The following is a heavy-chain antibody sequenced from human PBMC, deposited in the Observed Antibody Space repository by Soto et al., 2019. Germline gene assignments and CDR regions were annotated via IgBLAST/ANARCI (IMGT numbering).Heavy chain of an antibody. J-gene: IGHJ4*02. CDR1: GDSISGYY. V-gene: IGHV4-59*01. CDR3: ARTVVIRVIIIREFDY. Sequence: SETLSLTCIVSGDSISGYYWSWIRHSPGKGLEWIGYIFYTGTTNYNPSLKSRVTISVDTSKNQFSLNLSSVTAADTAVFYFARTVVIRVIIIREFDYWGQGNLVTVSS. CDR2: IFYTGTT. D-gene: IGHD3-10*01.